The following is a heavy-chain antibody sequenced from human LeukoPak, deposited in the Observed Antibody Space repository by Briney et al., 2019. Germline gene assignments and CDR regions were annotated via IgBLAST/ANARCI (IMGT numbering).Heavy chain of an antibody. CDR2: IYYSGST. CDR3: ARETRVEMAAITYYYFDY. Sequence: SETLSLTCTVFGGSISTYYWGWIRQPPGKGLEWIGSIYYSGSTYYNPSLKSRVTISVDTSKNRFSLKLSSVTAADTAVYYCARETRVEMAAITYYYFDYWGQGILVTVSS. V-gene: IGHV4-39*07. J-gene: IGHJ4*02. CDR1: GGSISTYY. D-gene: IGHD5-24*01.